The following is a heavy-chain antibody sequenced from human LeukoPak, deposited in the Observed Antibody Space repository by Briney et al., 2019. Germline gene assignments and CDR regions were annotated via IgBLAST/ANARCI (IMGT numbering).Heavy chain of an antibody. CDR2: IYYSGNT. CDR1: GVSISSSNSY. D-gene: IGHD2-2*01. Sequence: SETLSLTCTVSGVSISSSNSYWGWIRQPPGKGLEWIGSIYYSGNTYYNASLKSQVSISIDTSKNQFSLKLTSVTAADTAVYYCARIGYCSSTSCYPGDYWGQGTLVTVSS. CDR3: ARIGYCSSTSCYPGDY. V-gene: IGHV4-39*01. J-gene: IGHJ4*02.